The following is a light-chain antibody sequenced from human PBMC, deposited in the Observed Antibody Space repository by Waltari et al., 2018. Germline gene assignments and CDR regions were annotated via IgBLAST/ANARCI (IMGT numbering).Light chain of an antibody. CDR3: CSYAGNYIWV. V-gene: IGLV2-23*02. CDR2: DVS. CDR1: SSDSGRYDI. Sequence: QSALTQPASVSGSPGQSVTISCTGASSDSGRYDIFSWYQQHPGNAPKLILCDVSKRPSGVSDRFSGSKSGDTASLTISGLQFEDEADYYCCSYAGNYIWVFGGGTRLTVL. J-gene: IGLJ3*02.